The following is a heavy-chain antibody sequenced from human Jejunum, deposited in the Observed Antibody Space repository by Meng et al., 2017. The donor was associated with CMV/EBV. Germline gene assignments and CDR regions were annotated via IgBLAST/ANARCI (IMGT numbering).Heavy chain of an antibody. CDR2: SNYNSGAT. CDR3: VPYRASSYWFGP. J-gene: IGHJ5*02. CDR1: GYKFTAVF. V-gene: IGHV1-2*02. Sequence: SCKALGYKFTAVFIFGVRHVPGQGLEWMGWSNYNSGATNYAQNFQGRITMTRDTSISTSYMDLNSLTYDDTGIYYCVPYRASSYWFGPWGQGTLVTVSS. D-gene: IGHD3-16*01.